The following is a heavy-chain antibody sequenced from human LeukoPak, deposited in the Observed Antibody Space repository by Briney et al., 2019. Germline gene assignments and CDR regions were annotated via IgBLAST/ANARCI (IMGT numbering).Heavy chain of an antibody. Sequence: ASVKVSCKASGYTFINFAINWGRQAPGQRPEWMGWINAGNVNTKYSQKFQGRLTITRDTSASTAYMELRSLRSDDTAVYYCARAYYYDSSGHLDYWGQGTLVTVSS. J-gene: IGHJ4*02. D-gene: IGHD3-22*01. CDR1: GYTFINFA. CDR3: ARAYYYDSSGHLDY. V-gene: IGHV1-3*01. CDR2: INAGNVNT.